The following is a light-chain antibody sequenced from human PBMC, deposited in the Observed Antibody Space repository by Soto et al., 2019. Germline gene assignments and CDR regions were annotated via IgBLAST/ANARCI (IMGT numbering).Light chain of an antibody. Sequence: DIQMTQSPSTLSASVGDRVTITCRASQSISIWLAWYQQKPGKAPKILIYKASSLESGVPSRFSGSGSGTEFTLTISSLQPDDVATYDCQQYNSYSWTFGQGTKVDI. CDR3: QQYNSYSWT. CDR2: KAS. CDR1: QSISIW. V-gene: IGKV1-5*03. J-gene: IGKJ1*01.